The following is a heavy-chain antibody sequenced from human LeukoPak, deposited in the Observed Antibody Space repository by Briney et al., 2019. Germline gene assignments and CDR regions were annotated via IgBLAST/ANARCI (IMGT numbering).Heavy chain of an antibody. J-gene: IGHJ4*02. Sequence: SVKVSCXASGGTFSSYTISWVRQALGQGLEWMGRIIPILGIANYAQKFQGRVTITADKSTSTAYMELSSLRSEDTAVYYCARSGYCSGGSCLYWGQGTLVTVSS. CDR3: ARSGYCSGGSCLY. V-gene: IGHV1-69*02. CDR1: GGTFSSYT. CDR2: IIPILGIA. D-gene: IGHD2-15*01.